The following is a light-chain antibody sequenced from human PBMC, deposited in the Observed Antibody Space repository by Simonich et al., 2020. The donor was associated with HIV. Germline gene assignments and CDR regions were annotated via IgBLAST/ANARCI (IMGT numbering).Light chain of an antibody. CDR3: QQYYNTPPT. J-gene: IGKJ1*01. Sequence: DIVMTQSPDSLAVSLGERATINSKSSQNVCHSSNKNNYLTWYHQKPGQPPKLLIYWASTRESGVPARCSGSGSGTDFTLTISSLQAEDVAVYYCQQYYNTPPTFGQGTKVEIK. CDR2: WAS. V-gene: IGKV4-1*01. CDR1: QNVCHSSNKNNY.